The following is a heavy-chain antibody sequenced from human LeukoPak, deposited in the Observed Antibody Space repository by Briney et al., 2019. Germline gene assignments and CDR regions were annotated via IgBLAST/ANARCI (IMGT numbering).Heavy chain of an antibody. V-gene: IGHV3-7*01. CDR1: GFTFSSYW. CDR3: ARSRVSRGDAFDI. D-gene: IGHD3-10*01. CDR2: ITQDLRAN. J-gene: IGHJ3*02. Sequence: GGSLRLSCAGSGFTFSSYWMSWVRQAPGKGLEGVPNITQDLRANCYVDSLNARFTISRDNAKNSLYLQMNSLRAEDTAVYYCARSRVSRGDAFDIWGQGTMVTVSS.